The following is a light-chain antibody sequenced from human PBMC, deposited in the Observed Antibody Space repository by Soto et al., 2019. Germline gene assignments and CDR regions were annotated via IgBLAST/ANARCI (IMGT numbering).Light chain of an antibody. Sequence: QAVVTQPPSASGTPGQRVTISCSGSSSNLGSNYVYWYQQLPGTAPKLLIYRNNQRPSGVPDRFSGSKSGTSASLAISGLRSEDEADYYCAAWDDSLSGPVFGGGTKLNVL. CDR1: SSNLGSNY. CDR2: RNN. V-gene: IGLV1-47*01. J-gene: IGLJ2*01. CDR3: AAWDDSLSGPV.